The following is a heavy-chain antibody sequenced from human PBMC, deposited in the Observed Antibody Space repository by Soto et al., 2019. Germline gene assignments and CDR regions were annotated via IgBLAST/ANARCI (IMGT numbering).Heavy chain of an antibody. Sequence: SETLSLTCTVSGGSINNFHWSWIRQPPGKGLEWIGFVFYSGRTTYNPSLQSRVTISVDTSHNHFSLKVRSVTAADTATYYCARIKSGYSYGSIIDFWGQGKLVTVSS. J-gene: IGHJ4*02. CDR3: ARIKSGYSYGSIIDF. V-gene: IGHV4-59*01. CDR1: GGSINNFH. CDR2: VFYSGRT. D-gene: IGHD5-18*01.